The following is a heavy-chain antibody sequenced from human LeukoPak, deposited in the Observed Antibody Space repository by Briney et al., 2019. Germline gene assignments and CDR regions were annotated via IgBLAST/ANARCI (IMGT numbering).Heavy chain of an antibody. V-gene: IGHV1-2*04. D-gene: IGHD6-13*01. CDR3: ARDLSGIAAAVGVAERTNDAFDI. CDR1: GYTFTGYY. CDR2: INPNSGGT. J-gene: IGHJ3*02. Sequence: ASVKVSYKASGYTFTGYYMHWVRQAPGQGLEWMGWINPNSGGTNYAQKFQGWVTMTRDTSISTAYMELSRLRSDDTAVYYCARDLSGIAAAVGVAERTNDAFDIWGQGTMVTVSS.